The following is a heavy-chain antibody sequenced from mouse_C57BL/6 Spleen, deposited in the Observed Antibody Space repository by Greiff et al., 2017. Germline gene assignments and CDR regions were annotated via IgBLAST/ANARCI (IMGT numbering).Heavy chain of an antibody. CDR1: GYTFTSYW. J-gene: IGHJ3*01. V-gene: IGHV1-59*01. CDR2: IDPSDSYT. CDR3: AREGLRWFAD. Sequence: QVQLQQPGAELVRPGTSVKLSCTASGYTFTSYWMHWVKQRPGQGLEWIGVIDPSDSYTNYKQKFKGKATLTVDTSSSTAYMQLSSLTSEDSAVYYCAREGLRWFADWGQGTLVTVSA. D-gene: IGHD1-1*01.